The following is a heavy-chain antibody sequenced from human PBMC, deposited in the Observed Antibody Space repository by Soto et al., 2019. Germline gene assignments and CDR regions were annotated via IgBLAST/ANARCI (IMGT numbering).Heavy chain of an antibody. CDR2: IIPIFGTA. CDR1: GGSFSTYG. D-gene: IGHD5-12*01. V-gene: IGHV1-69*01. CDR3: ARLRSDS. Sequence: QVHLVQSGAEVKRPGSSVTVSCKASGGSFSTYGISWVRQAPGQGLEWMGGIIPIFGTANYAQKFQGRVTITADESTSTVYMELTSLRSEDTAVYYCARLRSDSWGQGTLVTVSS. J-gene: IGHJ5*01.